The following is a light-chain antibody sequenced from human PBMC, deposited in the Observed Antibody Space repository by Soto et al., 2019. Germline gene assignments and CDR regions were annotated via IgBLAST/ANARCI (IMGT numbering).Light chain of an antibody. CDR1: DSDVGGYNY. Sequence: QSVLTQPASVSGSPGQSITISCTGTDSDVGGYNYVSWYQHHPGNAPKVMIYDVTYRPSGVSNRFSGSKSGNTASLTISGLQAEDEADYYCSSYTTNGVGVFGEGTKLTVL. CDR3: SSYTTNGVGV. CDR2: DVT. V-gene: IGLV2-14*03. J-gene: IGLJ2*01.